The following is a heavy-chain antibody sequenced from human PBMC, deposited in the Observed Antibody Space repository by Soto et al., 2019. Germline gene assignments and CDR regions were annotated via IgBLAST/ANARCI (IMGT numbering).Heavy chain of an antibody. CDR1: GYTFTGYY. J-gene: IGHJ4*02. CDR2: IHTNSGGT. V-gene: IGHV1-2*04. CDR3: ASLGGERGYCSGGSCPFDY. D-gene: IGHD2-15*01. Sequence: QVQLVQSGAEVKKPGASVKVSCKASGYTFTGYYMHWVRQAPGQGLEWMGWIHTNSGGTNYAQQFQGWVTMTRDTAISTAYMELSRLRSDDTAVYYCASLGGERGYCSGGSCPFDYWGQGTLVTASS.